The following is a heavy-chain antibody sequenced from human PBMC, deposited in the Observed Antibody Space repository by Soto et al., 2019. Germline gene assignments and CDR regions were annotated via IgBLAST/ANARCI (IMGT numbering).Heavy chain of an antibody. CDR3: ARQGNGAEGFDY. V-gene: IGHV5-51*01. J-gene: IGHJ4*02. D-gene: IGHD4-17*01. CDR2: FYPGDSDT. CDR1: GYYCPIYC. Sequence: GESLKISCNGSGYYCPIYCIGWVLQMPGKGLEWMGIFYPGDSDTRYSPSFQGQVTISADRSISTAYLQWSSLKPSDTAMYYCARQGNGAEGFDYWGQGTLVTVSS.